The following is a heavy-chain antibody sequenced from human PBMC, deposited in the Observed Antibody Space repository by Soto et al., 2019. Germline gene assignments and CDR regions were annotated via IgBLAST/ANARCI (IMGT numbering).Heavy chain of an antibody. CDR1: GDTFSSYA. D-gene: IGHD3-10*02. CDR2: INPTFGRT. V-gene: IGHV1-69*13. Sequence: SVKVSCKASGDTFSSYAISWVRQAPGKGLEWMGKINPTFGRTNYAQKFQGRLTISADDSTSTAYMELSSLLSEDTAVYYCARDPLSSFAMDVWGQGTTVTVSS. CDR3: ARDPLSSFAMDV. J-gene: IGHJ6*02.